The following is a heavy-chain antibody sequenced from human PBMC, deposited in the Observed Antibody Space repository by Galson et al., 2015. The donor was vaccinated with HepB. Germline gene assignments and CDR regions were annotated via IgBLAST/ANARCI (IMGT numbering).Heavy chain of an antibody. J-gene: IGHJ4*02. V-gene: IGHV3-30*03. CDR3: ATFGYTSEPFDY. CDR1: GFPLINFG. Sequence: SLRLSCAASGFPLINFGMHWVRQVPGQGLEWVSFISYDESNKLYADSVKGRFTISRDFSKNTLYLQMNSLRAEDTAMYYCATFGYTSEPFDYWGQGTLVTVSS. D-gene: IGHD6-19*01. CDR2: ISYDESNK.